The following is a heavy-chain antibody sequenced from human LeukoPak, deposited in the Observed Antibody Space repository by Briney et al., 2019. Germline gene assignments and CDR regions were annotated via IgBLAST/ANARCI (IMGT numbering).Heavy chain of an antibody. Sequence: ASVTVSCKSSGYTFTGYYMHWVRQAPGQGLEWMGWINPNTGGINYAQKFQGRVTMTRDTSISAAYMELSRLRSDDTAVYYCARDPYSNYFDNWGQGTLVTVSS. V-gene: IGHV1-2*02. J-gene: IGHJ4*02. CDR3: ARDPYSNYFDN. CDR1: GYTFTGYY. D-gene: IGHD5-18*01. CDR2: INPNTGGI.